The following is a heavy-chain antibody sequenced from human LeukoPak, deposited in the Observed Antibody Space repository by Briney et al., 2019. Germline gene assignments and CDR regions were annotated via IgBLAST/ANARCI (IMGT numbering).Heavy chain of an antibody. CDR1: GITFSTYI. D-gene: IGHD3-22*01. CDR3: AKDRIRYFDRKWYFDL. CDR2: VSGRGDTT. Sequence: GALRLSCAASGITFSTYIMSWVRQAPGKGLEWVSAVSGRGDTTYYADSVKGRFTISRDNSKNTLYLQMNGLRAEDTAVYYCAKDRIRYFDRKWYFDLWGRGTLVTVSS. V-gene: IGHV3-23*01. J-gene: IGHJ2*01.